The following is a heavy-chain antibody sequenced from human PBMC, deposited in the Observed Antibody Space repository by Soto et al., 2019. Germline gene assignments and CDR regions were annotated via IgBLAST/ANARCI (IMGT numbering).Heavy chain of an antibody. CDR3: ARGQEYCSGGSCYYGLDY. CDR2: INHSGST. D-gene: IGHD2-15*01. Sequence: SETLSLTCADYGGSFSGYYWSLIRQPPGKGLEWIGEINHSGSTNYNPSLKSRVTISVDTSKNQFSLKLSSVTAADTAVYYCARGQEYCSGGSCYYGLDYWAQGTLATVSS. J-gene: IGHJ4*02. CDR1: GGSFSGYY. V-gene: IGHV4-34*01.